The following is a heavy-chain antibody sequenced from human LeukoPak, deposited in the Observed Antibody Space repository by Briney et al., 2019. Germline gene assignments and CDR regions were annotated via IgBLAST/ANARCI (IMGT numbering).Heavy chain of an antibody. V-gene: IGHV4-34*01. CDR3: SRGQGSGVRWGYYFDY. CDR1: GGSFSGYY. CDR2: INHSGST. D-gene: IGHD1-26*01. Sequence: SETLSLTCAVYGGSFSGYYWSWNRQPPGKGLEWIGEINHSGSTNYNPSLKSRVAISVGKSKKQFSLKLSSMTAADTAVYYCSRGQGSGVRWGYYFDYWGQGTLVTVSS. J-gene: IGHJ4*02.